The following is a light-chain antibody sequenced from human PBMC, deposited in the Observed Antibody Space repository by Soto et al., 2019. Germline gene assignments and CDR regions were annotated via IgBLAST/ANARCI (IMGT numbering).Light chain of an antibody. Sequence: QSALTQPRSVSGSPGQSVTISCTGTSSDVGNYNFVSWYQHHPGKAPKLMIYDVDKRPSGVPDRFSGSKSGNTASLTISGLQAEDEADYYCCSYAGSYPLVFGTGTRSPS. CDR1: SSDVGNYNF. CDR2: DVD. J-gene: IGLJ1*01. V-gene: IGLV2-11*01. CDR3: CSYAGSYPLV.